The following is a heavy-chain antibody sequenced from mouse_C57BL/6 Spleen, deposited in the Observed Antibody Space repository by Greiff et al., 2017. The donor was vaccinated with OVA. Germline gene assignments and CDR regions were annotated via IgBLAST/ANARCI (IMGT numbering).Heavy chain of an antibody. CDR3: ANDDYEYAMDY. CDR2: ISSGSSTI. V-gene: IGHV5-17*01. J-gene: IGHJ4*01. CDR1: GFTFSDYG. D-gene: IGHD2-4*01. Sequence: EVMLVESGGGLVKPGGSLKLSCAASGFTFSDYGMHWVRQAPEKGLEWVAYISSGSSTIYYADTVKGRFTISRDNAKNTLFLQMTSLRSEDTAMDYCANDDYEYAMDYWGQGTSVTVSS.